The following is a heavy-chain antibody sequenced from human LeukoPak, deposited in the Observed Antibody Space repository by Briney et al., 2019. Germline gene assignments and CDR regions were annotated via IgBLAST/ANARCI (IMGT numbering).Heavy chain of an antibody. V-gene: IGHV3-23*01. D-gene: IGHD2/OR15-2a*01. Sequence: PGGSLRLSCAASGFTFSSYAMSWVRHAPGKGLERVSVISNSAGSTFYADSVKGRFTISRDNSKNTLYLQMNSLRAEDTAVYYCAKVGGRGKYFDAFDIWGQGTMLTVSS. J-gene: IGHJ3*02. CDR2: ISNSAGST. CDR1: GFTFSSYA. CDR3: AKVGGRGKYFDAFDI.